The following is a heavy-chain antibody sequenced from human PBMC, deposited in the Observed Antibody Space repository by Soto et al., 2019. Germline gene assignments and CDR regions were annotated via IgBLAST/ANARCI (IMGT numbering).Heavy chain of an antibody. V-gene: IGHV3-23*01. J-gene: IGHJ6*02. CDR1: GFTFSSYA. D-gene: IGHD2-2*02. CDR3: AKVDCSSTSCYRSQYYYGMDV. CDR2: ISGSGSST. Sequence: GGSLRLSCAASGFTFSSYAMSWVRQAPGKGLEWVSAISGSGSSTYYADSVKGRFTISRDNSKNTLYLQMNSLRAEDTAVYYCAKVDCSSTSCYRSQYYYGMDVWGQGTTVTVSS.